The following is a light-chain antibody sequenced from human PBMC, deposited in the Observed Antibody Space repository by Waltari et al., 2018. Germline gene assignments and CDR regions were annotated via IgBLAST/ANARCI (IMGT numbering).Light chain of an antibody. V-gene: IGLV1-47*01. CDR2: RNK. CDR3: AARDDSLSGPV. CDR1: SSNIGGNY. Sequence: QSVLTQPPSASGTPGQRVTISCSGSSSNIGGNYVYWYQQLPGTAPQLLLHRNKPRPSRVPGRFSGSKSGTSAPLAISWLRSGEEADYYLAARDDSLSGPVFGGGTKLTVL. J-gene: IGLJ3*02.